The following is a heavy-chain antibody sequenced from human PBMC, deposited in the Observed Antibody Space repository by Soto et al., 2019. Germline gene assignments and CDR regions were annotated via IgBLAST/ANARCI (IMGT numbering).Heavy chain of an antibody. Sequence: QVQLVQSGAEVKKPGSSVKVSCTASGGTFSSYAISWVRQAPGQGLEWMGGIIPIFGTANYAKKFQGRVTITTDESTTTAYMELSSLRSEDTAVYYCARVGHIVVVTATPDYYYYGMDVWGQGTTVTVSS. CDR2: IIPIFGTA. V-gene: IGHV1-69*01. CDR3: ARVGHIVVVTATPDYYYYGMDV. J-gene: IGHJ6*02. D-gene: IGHD2-21*02. CDR1: GGTFSSYA.